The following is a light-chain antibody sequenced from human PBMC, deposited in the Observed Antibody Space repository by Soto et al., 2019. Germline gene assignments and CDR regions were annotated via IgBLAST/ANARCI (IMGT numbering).Light chain of an antibody. CDR2: KAS. J-gene: IGKJ3*01. Sequence: DIQMTQSPSTLSASVGDRVTITCRASQSISSWLVWYQQKPGKAPKLLIYKASSLESGVPSRFSGSGSGTEFTLTISSLQPDDFATYYCQQYNSYPLTFGPGTKVDIK. CDR1: QSISSW. CDR3: QQYNSYPLT. V-gene: IGKV1-5*03.